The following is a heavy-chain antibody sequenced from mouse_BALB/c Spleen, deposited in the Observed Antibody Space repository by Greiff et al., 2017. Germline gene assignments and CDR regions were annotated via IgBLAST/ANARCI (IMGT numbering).Heavy chain of an antibody. CDR3: ARHGVRVYAMDY. J-gene: IGHJ4*01. Sequence: MLVESGGGLVQPGGSLKLSCAASGFTFSSYTMSWVRQTPEKRLEWVAYISNGGGSTYYPDTVKGRFTISRDNAKNTLYLQMSSLKSEDTAMYYCARHGVRVYAMDYWGQGTSVTVSS. D-gene: IGHD2-14*01. V-gene: IGHV5-12-2*01. CDR2: ISNGGGST. CDR1: GFTFSSYT.